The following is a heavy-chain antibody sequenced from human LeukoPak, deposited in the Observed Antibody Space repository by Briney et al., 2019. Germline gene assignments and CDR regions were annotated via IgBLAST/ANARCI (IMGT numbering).Heavy chain of an antibody. Sequence: PGGSLRLSCAASGFTFRSYGMHWVRQAPGKGLEWVAVIWYDGSNKYYADSVKGRFTISRENFKNTLYLQMNSLRAEDTAVYYCAREDGHGGLDYWGQGTLVTVSS. CDR3: AREDGHGGLDY. V-gene: IGHV3-33*01. CDR2: IWYDGSNK. J-gene: IGHJ4*02. D-gene: IGHD5-24*01. CDR1: GFTFRSYG.